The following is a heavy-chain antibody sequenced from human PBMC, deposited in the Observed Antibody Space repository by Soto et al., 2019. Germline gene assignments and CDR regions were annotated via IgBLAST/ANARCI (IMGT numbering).Heavy chain of an antibody. Sequence: PSETLSLTCAVSGGSISSGGYSWSWIRQPPGKGLEWIGYIYHSGSTYYNPSLKSRVTISVDRSKNQFSLKLISVTAADTAVYFCARYSAAAGTYYFDYWGRGALVTVSS. CDR1: GGSISSGGYS. CDR3: ARYSAAAGTYYFDY. D-gene: IGHD6-13*01. J-gene: IGHJ4*02. CDR2: IYHSGST. V-gene: IGHV4-30-2*01.